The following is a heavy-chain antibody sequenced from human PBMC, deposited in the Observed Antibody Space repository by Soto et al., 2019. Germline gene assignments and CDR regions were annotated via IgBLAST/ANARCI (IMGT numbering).Heavy chain of an antibody. D-gene: IGHD2-8*01. Sequence: CGCVRLSRAATEFTSSAYPMHWIRQAPGKGLQWVSGLVGSGGGIQYTDSVRGRFTVSRDNSKNTLYLQMNSLRAEDTAVYYSAKDAIAGNGVWEPFDMWGQGTEVTVSS. CDR1: EFTSSAYP. J-gene: IGHJ3*02. CDR2: LVGSGGGI. V-gene: IGHV3-23*01. CDR3: AKDAIAGNGVWEPFDM.